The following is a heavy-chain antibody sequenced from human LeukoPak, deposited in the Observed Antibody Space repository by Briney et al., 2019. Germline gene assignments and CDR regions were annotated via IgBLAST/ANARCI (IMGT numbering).Heavy chain of an antibody. D-gene: IGHD7-27*01. CDR3: AGATWGSGYFDY. CDR1: GGSINSYY. CDR2: IFSSGNT. Sequence: SETLSLTCTVSGGSINSYYWSWIRQPAGKGLEWIGRIFSSGNTIYNPSLQSRVTMSVDTSKNQFSLRLSSVTAADTAVYYCAGATWGSGYFDYWGQGTLVTVSS. J-gene: IGHJ4*02. V-gene: IGHV4-4*07.